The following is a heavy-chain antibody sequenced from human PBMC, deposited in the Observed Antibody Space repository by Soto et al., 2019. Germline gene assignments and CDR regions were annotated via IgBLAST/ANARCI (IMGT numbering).Heavy chain of an antibody. D-gene: IGHD3-3*01. CDR2: IYYSGST. Sequence: SETLSLTCTVSGGSISSSSYYWGWIRQPPGKGLEWIGSIYYSGSTYYNPSLKSRVTISVDTSKNQFSLKLSSVTAADTAVYYCARHPDYDFWSGYHQDMGTYYYYYGMDVWGQGTTVTVSS. V-gene: IGHV4-39*01. CDR1: GGSISSSSYY. CDR3: ARHPDYDFWSGYHQDMGTYYYYYGMDV. J-gene: IGHJ6*02.